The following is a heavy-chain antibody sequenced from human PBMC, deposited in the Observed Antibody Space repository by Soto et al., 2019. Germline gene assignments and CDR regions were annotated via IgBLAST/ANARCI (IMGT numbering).Heavy chain of an antibody. CDR2: ISSDGSDK. CDR1: GFAFSSFV. V-gene: IGHV3-30*03. Sequence: QVQLVESGGGVVQPGRSLRLSCAASGFAFSSFVMQWVRQAPGKGLEWVAAISSDGSDKYYAVSVQSRFTMSRDNSKNTLHVELCSLTPDDTAVYSCATLLGKRYYSRHWGQGTLVVVSS. D-gene: IGHD1-1*01. CDR3: ATLLGKRYYSRH. J-gene: IGHJ4*02.